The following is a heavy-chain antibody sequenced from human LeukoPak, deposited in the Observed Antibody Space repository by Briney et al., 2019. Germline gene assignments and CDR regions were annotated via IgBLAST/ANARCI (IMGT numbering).Heavy chain of an antibody. CDR1: DGSLSSYY. V-gene: IGHV4-59*01. J-gene: IGHJ4*02. D-gene: IGHD3-22*01. CDR2: IYYSGST. CDR3: ATYPYYYDSSGYFSGGRDY. Sequence: SETLSLTCTVSDGSLSSYYWSWIRQPPGKGLEWIGYIYYSGSTNYNPSLKSRVTISVDTSKNQFSLKLSSVTAADTAVYYCATYPYYYDSSGYFSGGRDYWGQGTLVTVSS.